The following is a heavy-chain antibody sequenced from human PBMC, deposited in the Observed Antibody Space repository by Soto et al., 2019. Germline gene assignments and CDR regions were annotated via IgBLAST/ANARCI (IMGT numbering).Heavy chain of an antibody. D-gene: IGHD1-26*01. V-gene: IGHV4-39*01. Sequence: SETLSLTCTVSGGSISSSSYYWGWIRQPPGKGLEWIGSIYYSGSTYYNPSLKSRVTISVDTSKNQFSLKLSSVTAADTAVYYCARHPEWELLWGWFDPWGQGTLVTVSS. CDR2: IYYSGST. CDR3: ARHPEWELLWGWFDP. J-gene: IGHJ5*02. CDR1: GGSISSSSYY.